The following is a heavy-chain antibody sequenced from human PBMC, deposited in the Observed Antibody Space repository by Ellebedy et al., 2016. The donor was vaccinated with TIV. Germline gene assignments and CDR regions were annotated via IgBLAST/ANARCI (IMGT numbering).Heavy chain of an antibody. Sequence: PGGPLRLSCAASGSTFSNYAMNWVRHAPGKGLEWVSGITSSGDSTYYADSVKGRFTISRANSKNTLFLQVKSLRAEDTAVYYCMFKGLSARLYWGQGTLVTVSS. CDR1: GSTFSNYA. CDR3: MFKGLSARLY. D-gene: IGHD6-6*01. CDR2: ITSSGDST. J-gene: IGHJ1*01. V-gene: IGHV3-23*01.